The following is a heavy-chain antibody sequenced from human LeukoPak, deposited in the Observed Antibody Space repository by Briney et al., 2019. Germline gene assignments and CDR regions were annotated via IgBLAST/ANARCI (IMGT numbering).Heavy chain of an antibody. CDR1: GGSISSGGYS. J-gene: IGHJ6*03. D-gene: IGHD3-22*01. Sequence: SQTLSLTCAVSGGSISSGGYSWSWIRQPPGKGLEWIGYIYYSGSTYYNPSLKSRVTISVDTSKNQFSLKLSSVTAADTAVYYCARDRSDSSGSRRRGYYYYMDVWGKGTTVTVSS. CDR2: IYYSGST. CDR3: ARDRSDSSGSRRRGYYYYMDV. V-gene: IGHV4-30-4*07.